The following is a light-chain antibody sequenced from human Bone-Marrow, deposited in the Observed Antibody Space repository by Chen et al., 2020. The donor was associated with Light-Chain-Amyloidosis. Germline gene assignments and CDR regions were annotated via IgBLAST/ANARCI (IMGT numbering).Light chain of an antibody. J-gene: IGLJ3*02. V-gene: IGLV3-21*03. CDR3: PVCDRSSDRPV. CDR1: NIGTIS. CDR2: DAS. Sequence: SYVLTQPPSVSVAPGTTARITCGGNNIGTISVHWYQQRPGQASVLVIYDASDRPSGIPERWSGSNAGTTATLTISGVEAGDAADYYCPVCDRSSDRPVFGGGTKLTVL.